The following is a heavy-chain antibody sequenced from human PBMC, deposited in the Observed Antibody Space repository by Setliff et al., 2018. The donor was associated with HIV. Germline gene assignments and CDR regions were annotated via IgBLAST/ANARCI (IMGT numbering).Heavy chain of an antibody. CDR2: ISWNSGSI. Sequence: LRLSCAASGFSFSTHDMNWVRQAPGKGLEWVSGISWNSGSIGYADSVKGRFTITRDNSKNTLYLQMNSLRSEDTAVYYCARASYSSSWYHIRPFDYWGHGILVTVSS. CDR3: ARASYSSSWYHIRPFDY. CDR1: GFSFSTHD. J-gene: IGHJ4*01. D-gene: IGHD6-13*01. V-gene: IGHV3-9*01.